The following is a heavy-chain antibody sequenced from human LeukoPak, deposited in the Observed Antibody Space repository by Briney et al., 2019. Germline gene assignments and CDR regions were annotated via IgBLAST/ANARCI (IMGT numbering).Heavy chain of an antibody. J-gene: IGHJ3*02. D-gene: IGHD3-3*01. V-gene: IGHV3-23*01. CDR3: AREGVNSPDDTFDI. Sequence: GGSLRLSCAASGFTFSSYVMSWVRQAPGKGLEWVSNIGGSVGSMFYAASVKGRFAISRDNSKNTLFLQMNSLRPEDTAVYYCAREGVNSPDDTFDIWGQGTMVTVSS. CDR2: IGGSVGSM. CDR1: GFTFSSYV.